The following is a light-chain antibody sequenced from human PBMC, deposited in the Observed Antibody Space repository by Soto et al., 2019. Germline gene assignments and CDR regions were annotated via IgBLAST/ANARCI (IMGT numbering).Light chain of an antibody. J-gene: IGKJ4*01. CDR3: QKYNSVPFT. V-gene: IGKV1-27*01. Sequence: DIQMTQSPSSLSASVGDRVTITCRASQGISNYLAWYQQKPAQVPNLQIYAAPNLQSGVPSRFSGSGSGTDFTLTISGLQPEDVATYYCQKYNSVPFTFGGGTKVEIK. CDR2: AAP. CDR1: QGISNY.